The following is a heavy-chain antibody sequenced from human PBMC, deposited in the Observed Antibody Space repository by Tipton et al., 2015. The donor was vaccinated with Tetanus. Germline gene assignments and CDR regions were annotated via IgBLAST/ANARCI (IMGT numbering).Heavy chain of an antibody. CDR3: ARGGSYHTPPGY. Sequence: TLSLTCTVSGGSVRSTNSYWSWLRQPPGRGLEWIGYIYYSGTTKYNPSLKSRVTMSVDTSKNQFSLRLNSVTAADTAMYYCARGGSYHTPPGYWGQGTLVTVSS. V-gene: IGHV4-61*01. CDR2: IYYSGTT. D-gene: IGHD1-26*01. CDR1: GGSVRSTNSY. J-gene: IGHJ4*02.